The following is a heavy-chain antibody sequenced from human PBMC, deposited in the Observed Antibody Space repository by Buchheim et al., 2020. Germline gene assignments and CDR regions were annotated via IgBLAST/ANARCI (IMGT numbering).Heavy chain of an antibody. Sequence: QVQLVQSGAEVKKPGASVKVSCKASGYTFTSYYMNWVRQAPGQGLEWMGIINPSGGSTSYAQKFQGRVTMTRDTSTSTVYMELSSLRSDDTAVYYCARDRDVYDILTGYYIRYYYYGMDVWGQGTT. V-gene: IGHV1-46*03. CDR1: GYTFTSYY. CDR2: INPSGGST. CDR3: ARDRDVYDILTGYYIRYYYYGMDV. J-gene: IGHJ6*02. D-gene: IGHD3-9*01.